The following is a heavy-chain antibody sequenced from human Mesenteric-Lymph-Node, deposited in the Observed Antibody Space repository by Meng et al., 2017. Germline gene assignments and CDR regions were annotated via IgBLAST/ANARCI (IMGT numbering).Heavy chain of an antibody. CDR3: ARVLKGMTTVTTWYFNL. CDR1: GGSISSSDSY. Sequence: QVQLQESGPGLVKPSQTLSLTCTVSGGSISSSDSYWRWIRQPPGKGLECIGYLYNSGTAYYNPSLQSRVNISVDTSKNQFSLKLNSVTAADTAVYYCARVLKGMTTVTTWYFNLWGRGTLVTVSS. J-gene: IGHJ2*01. V-gene: IGHV4-30-4*01. D-gene: IGHD4-17*01. CDR2: LYNSGTA.